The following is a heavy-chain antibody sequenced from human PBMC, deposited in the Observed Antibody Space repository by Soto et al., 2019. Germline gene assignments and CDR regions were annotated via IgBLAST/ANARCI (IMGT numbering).Heavy chain of an antibody. Sequence: QVQLVQSGAEVKKPGASVKVSCKAPRYIFTAYFMHWVRQAPGLGLEWMGWINPNKGATHYGLSFQGRVTMTRDTSISTAYMELGSLRSDDTAVYYCASHDPGARFDPWGQGTLVIVSS. D-gene: IGHD1-1*01. CDR1: RYIFTAYF. V-gene: IGHV1-2*02. J-gene: IGHJ5*02. CDR3: ASHDPGARFDP. CDR2: INPNKGAT.